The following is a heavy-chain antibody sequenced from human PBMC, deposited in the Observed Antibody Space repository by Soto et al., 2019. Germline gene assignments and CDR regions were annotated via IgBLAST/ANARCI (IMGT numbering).Heavy chain of an antibody. J-gene: IGHJ3*02. CDR1: GGTFSSYA. V-gene: IGHV1-69*06. Sequence: SVKVSCKASGGTFSSYAISWVRQAPGQGREWMGGIIPIFGTANYAQKFQGRVTITADKSTSTDYMELSSLRSEDTAVYYCARRGEGRDGYNGDIWGQGTMVTVSS. CDR2: IIPIFGTA. CDR3: ARRGEGRDGYNGDI. D-gene: IGHD5-12*01.